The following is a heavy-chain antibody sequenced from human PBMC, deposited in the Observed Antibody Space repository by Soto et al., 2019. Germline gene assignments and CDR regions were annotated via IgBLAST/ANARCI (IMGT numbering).Heavy chain of an antibody. CDR3: ARRTVVVVAATGNWFDP. D-gene: IGHD2-15*01. V-gene: IGHV4-4*02. J-gene: IGHJ5*02. CDR2: IYHSGST. Sequence: QVQLQESGPGLVKPSGTLSLTCAVSSGSISSRNWWSWVRQPPGKGLEWIGEIYHSGSTNYNPSLKSRVTTSVDKSKNQFPLKRSCVPAADTAVYYCARRTVVVVAATGNWFDPWGQGTLVTVSS. CDR1: SGSISSRNW.